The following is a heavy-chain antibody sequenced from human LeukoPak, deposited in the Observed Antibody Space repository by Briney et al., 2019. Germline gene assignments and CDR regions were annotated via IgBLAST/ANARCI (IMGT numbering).Heavy chain of an antibody. CDR3: ARETSTGFDY. V-gene: IGHV3-74*01. CDR2: INSDGRST. CDR1: GFTFSNYW. Sequence: QPGGSLRLSCAGPGFTFSNYWMHWVRQAPGEGLVWVSRINSDGRSTSYADSVKGRFTISRDNAKNTLYLQVNSLRAEDTAVYYCARETSTGFDYWGQGTLFTVSS. D-gene: IGHD4-11*01. J-gene: IGHJ4*02.